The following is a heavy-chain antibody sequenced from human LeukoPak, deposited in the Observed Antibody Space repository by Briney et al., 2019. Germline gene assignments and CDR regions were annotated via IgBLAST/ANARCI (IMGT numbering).Heavy chain of an antibody. V-gene: IGHV3-23*01. CDR3: AKDISAAAGEDFYYGMDV. CDR2: ISDNGGST. CDR1: GFSFTSYA. D-gene: IGHD6-13*01. J-gene: IGHJ6*02. Sequence: GGSLRLSCVASGFSFTSYAMTWDRQAPGKGLEWVSAISDNGGSTYYGDSVKGRVTISRDNAKNSLYLQMNSLRAEDTALYYCAKDISAAAGEDFYYGMDVRGHGTTVTVSS.